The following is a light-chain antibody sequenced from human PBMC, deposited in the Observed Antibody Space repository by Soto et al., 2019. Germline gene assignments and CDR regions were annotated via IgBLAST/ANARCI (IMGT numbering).Light chain of an antibody. Sequence: QSVLTQPPSVSGAPGQRVTISCTGSSSNIGAVFDVHWYQQVPGTAPKLLIYENTKRPSGVPDRFSGSKSGTSASLAITGLQAEDEADYYCQSYDSGLSGWLFGRGTKVTVL. CDR3: QSYDSGLSGWL. J-gene: IGLJ2*01. CDR1: SSNIGAVFD. CDR2: ENT. V-gene: IGLV1-40*01.